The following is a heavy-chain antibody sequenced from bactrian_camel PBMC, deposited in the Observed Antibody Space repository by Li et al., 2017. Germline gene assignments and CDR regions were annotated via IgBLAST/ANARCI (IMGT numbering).Heavy chain of an antibody. D-gene: IGHD6*01. Sequence: SGDPGCKYDMSWYRRSAPGEDRKFVAGIENSGTTVYADSVKGRFTISRDNDKNTVYLQMNSLRPEDTAMYYCVVRRMRECEGSWYLGGYTGQGTQVTV. V-gene: IGHV3S56*01. CDR2: IENSGTT. J-gene: IGHJ4*01. CDR1: GDPGCKYD.